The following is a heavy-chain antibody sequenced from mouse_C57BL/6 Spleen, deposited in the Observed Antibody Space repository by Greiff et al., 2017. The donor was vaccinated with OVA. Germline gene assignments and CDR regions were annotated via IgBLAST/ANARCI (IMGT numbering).Heavy chain of an antibody. J-gene: IGHJ4*01. D-gene: IGHD3-2*02. CDR1: GYTFTSYW. CDR2: IDPSDSYT. V-gene: IGHV1-59*01. Sequence: VQLKQPGAELVRPGTSVKLSCKASGYTFTSYWMHWVKQRPGQGLEWIGVIDPSDSYTNYNQKFKGKATLTVDTSSSTAYMQLSSLTSEDSAVYYCARRSSGYAMDYWGQGTSVTVSS. CDR3: ARRSSGYAMDY.